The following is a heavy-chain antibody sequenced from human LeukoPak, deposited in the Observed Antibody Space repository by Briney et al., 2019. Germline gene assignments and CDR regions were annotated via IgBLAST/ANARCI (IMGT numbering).Heavy chain of an antibody. CDR1: GGSTSSDY. CDR2: IYYSGST. Sequence: SETLSLTCTISGGSTSSDYWSWIRQPPGKGLEWIGYIYYSGSTNYNPSLKSRVTISVDTSKNQFSLKLSSVTAADTAVYYCARVGSSVQADAFDIWGQGTMVTVSS. CDR3: ARVGSSVQADAFDI. V-gene: IGHV4-59*01. D-gene: IGHD2-15*01. J-gene: IGHJ3*02.